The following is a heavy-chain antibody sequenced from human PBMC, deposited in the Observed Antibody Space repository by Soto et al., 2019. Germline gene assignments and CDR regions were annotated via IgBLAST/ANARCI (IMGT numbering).Heavy chain of an antibody. V-gene: IGHV3-23*01. CDR1: GYNFNKYA. CDR3: VRRAQYFDGTGFHAFDI. CDR2: ISGGDNT. D-gene: IGHD3-22*01. J-gene: IGHJ3*02. Sequence: GGSLRLSCVASGYNFNKYAVSWVRQAPGKGLEWVSAISGGDNTHYADSVKGRFNITRDNSKNMLYLEMNSLTVEDTAVYYCVRRAQYFDGTGFHAFDIWGQGTRVTVSS.